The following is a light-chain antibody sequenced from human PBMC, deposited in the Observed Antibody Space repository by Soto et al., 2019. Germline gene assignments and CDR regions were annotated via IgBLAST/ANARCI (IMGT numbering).Light chain of an antibody. J-gene: IGKJ3*01. V-gene: IGKV3-20*01. CDR2: AS. CDR1: QSVSDMY. CDR3: QSQRTSAL. Sequence: EIVLTQSPGTLSLSPGERATLSCRASQSVSDMYLAWYQQKPGQAPSLLIHASNRATGLPDRFSGSGSGTDFTLTISRLEPGDFAGYYCQSQRTSALFGPGTKVEIK.